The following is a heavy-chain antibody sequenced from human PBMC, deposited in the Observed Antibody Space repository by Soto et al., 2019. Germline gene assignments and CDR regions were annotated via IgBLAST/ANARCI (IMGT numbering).Heavy chain of an antibody. CDR1: GFIFSIYA. CDR3: ARQGGYSREGEFDS. V-gene: IGHV3-48*03. Sequence: EVQLVESGGRLVHPGGSLRLSCAASGFIFSIYAMNWVRQAPGKGLEFVSYISSSGSTTSYADSVKGRFTVSRDNAKSTLLLQMTSLRGEDTAIYYCARQGGYSREGEFDSWGQGTLVTVSS. J-gene: IGHJ4*02. D-gene: IGHD5-18*01. CDR2: ISSSGSTT.